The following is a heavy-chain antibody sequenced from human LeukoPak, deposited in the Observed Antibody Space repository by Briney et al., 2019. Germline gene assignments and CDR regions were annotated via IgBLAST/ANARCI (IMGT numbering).Heavy chain of an antibody. CDR1: GGSISIGGYY. V-gene: IGHV4-31*03. CDR3: ARVDTAMVFDY. CDR2: IYYSGST. D-gene: IGHD5-18*01. Sequence: SQTLSLTCTVCGGSISIGGYYWSWIRQHPGKGLEWIGYIYYSGSTYYNPSLKSRVTISVDTSKNQFSLKLSSVTAADTAVYYCARVDTAMVFDYWGQGTLVTVSS. J-gene: IGHJ4*02.